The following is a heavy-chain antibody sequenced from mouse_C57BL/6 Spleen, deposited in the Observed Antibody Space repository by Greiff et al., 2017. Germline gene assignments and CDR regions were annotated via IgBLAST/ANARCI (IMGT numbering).Heavy chain of an antibody. V-gene: IGHV1-82*01. D-gene: IGHD3-3*01. J-gene: IGHJ1*03. CDR1: GYAFSSSW. CDR3: AREGDGDWYFDV. CDR2: IYPGDGDT. Sequence: VQLQQSGPELVKPGASVKISCKASGYAFSSSWMNWVKQRPGKGLEWIGRIYPGDGDTNYNGKFKGKATLTADKSSSTAYMQRSSLTSEDSAVYFCAREGDGDWYFDVWGTGTTVTVSS.